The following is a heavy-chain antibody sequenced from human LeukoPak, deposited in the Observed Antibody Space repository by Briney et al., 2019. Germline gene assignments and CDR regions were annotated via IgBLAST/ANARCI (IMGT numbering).Heavy chain of an antibody. V-gene: IGHV4-39*01. CDR3: ARSLLWFGESTGHIDY. D-gene: IGHD3-10*01. CDR1: GGSISSSSYY. Sequence: PSETLSLTCTVSGGSISSSSYYWGWIRQPPGKGLEWIGSIYYSGSTYYNPSLKSRVTISVDTSKNQFSLKLSSVTAADTAVYYCARSLLWFGESTGHIDYWGQGTLVTVSS. J-gene: IGHJ4*02. CDR2: IYYSGST.